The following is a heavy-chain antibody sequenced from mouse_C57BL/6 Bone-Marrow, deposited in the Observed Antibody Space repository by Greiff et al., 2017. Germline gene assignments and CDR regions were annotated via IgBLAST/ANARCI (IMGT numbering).Heavy chain of an antibody. CDR3: ARWLLRGYFDY. V-gene: IGHV1-59*01. D-gene: IGHD2-3*01. CDR2: IDPSDSYT. CDR1: GYTFTSYW. Sequence: QVQLQQPGAELVRPGTSVKLSCKASGYTFTSYWMHWVKQRPGQGLEWIGVIDPSDSYTNYNQKFKGKATLTVDTSSSTAYMQLSSLTSEDSAVYDCARWLLRGYFDYWGQGTTLTVSS. J-gene: IGHJ2*01.